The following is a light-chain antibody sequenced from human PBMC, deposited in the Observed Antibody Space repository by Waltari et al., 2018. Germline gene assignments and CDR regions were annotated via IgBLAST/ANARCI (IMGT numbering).Light chain of an antibody. V-gene: IGKV3-20*01. CDR1: QTINSNF. CDR3: QQYSNSPYT. CDR2: GAS. Sequence: EIVLTQSPGTLSLSPGQRAPLPCRASQTINSNFLAWYQQKPGQAPRLLIYGASRRASGISDSFSGSGSGTDFTLTISRLEPEDFAVYYCQQYSNSPYTFGQGTKVEI. J-gene: IGKJ2*01.